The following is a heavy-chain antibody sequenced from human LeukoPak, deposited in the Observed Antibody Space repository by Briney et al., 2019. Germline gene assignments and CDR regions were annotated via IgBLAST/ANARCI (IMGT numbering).Heavy chain of an antibody. Sequence: PGGSLRLSCAASGFTFTTYWMSWVRQAPGKGLEWVANIKQDGTEKYYVDSVKGRFTISRDNAKNSLYLQMNSLRVEDTAVYYCARAGTVGTLDYWGQGTLVTVSS. J-gene: IGHJ4*02. V-gene: IGHV3-7*01. CDR3: ARAGTVGTLDY. CDR1: GFTFTTYW. D-gene: IGHD4-23*01. CDR2: IKQDGTEK.